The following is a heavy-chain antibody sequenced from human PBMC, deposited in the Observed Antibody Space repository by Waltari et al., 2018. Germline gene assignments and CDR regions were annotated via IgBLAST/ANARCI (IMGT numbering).Heavy chain of an antibody. CDR2: IHTTPGNP. CDR1: GYTFTTYA. Sequence: QVQLVQSGSELKKPGASVKVSCKASGYTFTTYAMNWVRQAPGQGLGWMGWIHTTPGNPPYAHGLTSRFVFSVDTSVSTAYLQISSLKTEDTAVYYCASSMGTNYYGMDVWGQGTQVADSS. V-gene: IGHV7-4-1*02. D-gene: IGHD4-17*01. CDR3: ASSMGTNYYGMDV. J-gene: IGHJ6*02.